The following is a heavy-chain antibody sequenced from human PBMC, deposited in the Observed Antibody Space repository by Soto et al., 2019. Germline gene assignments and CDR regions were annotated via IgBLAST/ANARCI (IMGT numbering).Heavy chain of an antibody. V-gene: IGHV1-69*02. CDR1: GGTFSSYT. Sequence: SVKVSCKASGGTFSSYTISWVRQAPGQGLEWMGRIIPILGIANYAQKFQGRVTITADKSTSTAYMELSSLRSEDTAVYYCARGLRYFDWYYRPASSDGMDVWG. CDR2: IIPILGIA. J-gene: IGHJ6*02. D-gene: IGHD3-9*01. CDR3: ARGLRYFDWYYRPASSDGMDV.